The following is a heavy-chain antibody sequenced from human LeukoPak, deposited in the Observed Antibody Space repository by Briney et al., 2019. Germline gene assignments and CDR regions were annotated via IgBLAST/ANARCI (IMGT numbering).Heavy chain of an antibody. D-gene: IGHD3-22*01. J-gene: IGHJ4*02. CDR2: ISGSGGST. Sequence: GGSLRLSCAASGFTFSNAWMSWVRQAPGKGLEWVSAISGSGGSTYYADSVKGRFTISRDNSKNTLYLQMNSLRAEDTAVYYCAKDLALSGVVVITLDYWGQGTLVTVSS. CDR1: GFTFSNAW. V-gene: IGHV3-23*01. CDR3: AKDLALSGVVVITLDY.